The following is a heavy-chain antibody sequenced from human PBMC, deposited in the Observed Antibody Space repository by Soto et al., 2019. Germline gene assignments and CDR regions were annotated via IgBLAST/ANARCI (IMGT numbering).Heavy chain of an antibody. CDR2: IIPILGIA. Sequence: QVQLVQSGAEVKKPGSSVKVSCKASGGTFSSYTISWVRQAPGQGLEWMGRIIPILGIANYAQKFQGRVTITADKSTSTAYMELSSLRSEDTAVYYCARVEERITMVWGYYGMDVWGQGTTVTVSS. D-gene: IGHD3-10*01. J-gene: IGHJ6*02. CDR3: ARVEERITMVWGYYGMDV. CDR1: GGTFSSYT. V-gene: IGHV1-69*02.